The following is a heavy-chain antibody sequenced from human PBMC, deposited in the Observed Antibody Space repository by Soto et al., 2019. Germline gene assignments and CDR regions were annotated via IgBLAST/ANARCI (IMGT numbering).Heavy chain of an antibody. J-gene: IGHJ4*01. V-gene: IGHV3-48*02. Sequence: DVQLVESGGGLVQPGGSLRLSCAASGFTFRSYNMNWVRQAPGKGLDWLSYISSSSSTIYYADSVKGRSTISRDNAKNSLYLQMNSLRDDDTAMYYCARGGTIAVTTIGDYWGQGTLVTVSS. CDR1: GFTFRSYN. D-gene: IGHD5-12*01. CDR3: ARGGTIAVTTIGDY. CDR2: ISSSSSTI.